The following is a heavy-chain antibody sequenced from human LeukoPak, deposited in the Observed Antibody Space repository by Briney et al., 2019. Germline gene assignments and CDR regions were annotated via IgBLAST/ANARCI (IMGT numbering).Heavy chain of an antibody. Sequence: ASVKVSCKASGYTFTGYYMHWVRQAPGQGLEWMGWINPNSGGTNYAQKFQGRVTMTRATSISTAYMELSRLRSDDTAVYYCARCYVDWLPYGQWYFDLWGRGTLVTVSS. CDR2: INPNSGGT. CDR1: GYTFTGYY. D-gene: IGHD3-9*01. J-gene: IGHJ2*01. CDR3: ARCYVDWLPYGQWYFDL. V-gene: IGHV1-2*02.